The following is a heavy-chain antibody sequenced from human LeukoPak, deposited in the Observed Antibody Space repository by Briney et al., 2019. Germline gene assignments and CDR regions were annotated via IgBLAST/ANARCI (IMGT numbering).Heavy chain of an antibody. D-gene: IGHD3-10*01. CDR2: INGNSGST. CDR1: GFTFDNYA. Sequence: GGSLRLSCAASGFTFDNYAMHWVRQAPGKGLVWVSLINGNSGSTKYANSVKGRFTISRDNSKNSLYLQMNGLRTEDAGLYYCARGRGSGSYLVDYLGQGTLVTVSS. CDR3: ARGRGSGSYLVDY. J-gene: IGHJ4*02. V-gene: IGHV3-43*02.